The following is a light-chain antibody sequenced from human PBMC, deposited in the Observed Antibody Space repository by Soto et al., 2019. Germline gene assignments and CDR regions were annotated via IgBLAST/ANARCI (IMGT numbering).Light chain of an antibody. Sequence: EIVMPQSPATLSVSPGERATLSFRASQSVSSNLAWYQKKPGQAPRLLIYGASTRANGIPARFSGGGAGTAVTLSISSLQSDDFAVYYGQQYNNWPPYTFGQWTKVEIE. V-gene: IGKV3-15*01. CDR2: GAS. CDR1: QSVSSN. J-gene: IGKJ2*01. CDR3: QQYNNWPPYT.